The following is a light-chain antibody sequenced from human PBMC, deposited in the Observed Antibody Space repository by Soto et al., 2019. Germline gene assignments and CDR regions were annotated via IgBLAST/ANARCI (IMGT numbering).Light chain of an antibody. Sequence: DIQMTQSPSSLSASVGDRVTLTCRSSQIISSYLNWYQQKPGKAPKLLIYGASSLQSGVPSRFSGSGSGTDFTLTISSLQPEDFATYYCQQSYSTPLTFGGGTKVDTK. CDR2: GAS. CDR1: QIISSY. V-gene: IGKV1-39*01. CDR3: QQSYSTPLT. J-gene: IGKJ4*01.